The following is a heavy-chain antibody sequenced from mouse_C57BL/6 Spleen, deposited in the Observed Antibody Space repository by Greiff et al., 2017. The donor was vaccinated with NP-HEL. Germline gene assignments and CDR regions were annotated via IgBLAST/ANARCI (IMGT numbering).Heavy chain of an antibody. CDR3: ARHEGGPGNLYYYAMDY. Sequence: QVQLQQSGAELVKPGASVKLSCKASGYTFTEYTIHWVKQRSGQGLEWIGWFYPGSGSIKYNEKFKDKATLTADKSSSTVYMELSRLTSEDSAVYFCARHEGGPGNLYYYAMDYWGQGTSVTVSS. V-gene: IGHV1-62-2*01. D-gene: IGHD2-1*01. CDR1: GYTFTEYT. J-gene: IGHJ4*01. CDR2: FYPGSGSI.